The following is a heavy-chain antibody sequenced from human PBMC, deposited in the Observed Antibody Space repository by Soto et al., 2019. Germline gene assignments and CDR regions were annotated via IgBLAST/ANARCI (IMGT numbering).Heavy chain of an antibody. CDR3: AREVAAAGNNWFDP. D-gene: IGHD6-13*01. Sequence: QVQLVQSGAEVKKPGSSVKVSCKASGGTFSSYTISWVRQAPGQGLEWMGRIIPILGIANYAQKFQGRVRRIHTPGKANHAQKCQGSVTITADKPTSTAYMELSGLRTEDTAVYYCAREVAAAGNNWFDPWGQGTLVTVSS. J-gene: IGHJ5*02. CDR2: IIPILGIA. V-gene: IGHV1-69*08. CDR1: GGTFSSYT.